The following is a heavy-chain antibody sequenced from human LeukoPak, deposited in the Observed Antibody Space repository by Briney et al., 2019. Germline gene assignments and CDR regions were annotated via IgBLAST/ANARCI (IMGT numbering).Heavy chain of an antibody. J-gene: IGHJ3*02. CDR3: ARHILGGYYDYVWGSYRSPNDAFDI. Sequence: PSETLSLTCTVSGGSISSSSYYWGWIRQPPGKGLEWIGYIYYSGSTNYNPSLKSRVTISVDTSKNQFSLKLSSVTAADTAVYYCARHILGGYYDYVWGSYRSPNDAFDIWGQGTMVTVSS. V-gene: IGHV4-61*05. D-gene: IGHD3-16*02. CDR2: IYYSGST. CDR1: GGSISSSSYY.